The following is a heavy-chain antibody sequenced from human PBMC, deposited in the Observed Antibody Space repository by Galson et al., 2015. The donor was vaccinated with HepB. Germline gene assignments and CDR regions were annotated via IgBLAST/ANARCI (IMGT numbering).Heavy chain of an antibody. CDR1: GFTFSDYY. Sequence: SLRLSCAASGFTFSDYYVIWIRQAPGKGLEWVSYISSTGSNTYYADSVKGRFTISRDNAKNSLYLQMNNLRAEDTAVYYCARAPIYSIDYWGQGALVTVSS. V-gene: IGHV3-11*01. CDR2: ISSTGSNT. CDR3: ARAPIYSIDY. J-gene: IGHJ4*02. D-gene: IGHD2-15*01.